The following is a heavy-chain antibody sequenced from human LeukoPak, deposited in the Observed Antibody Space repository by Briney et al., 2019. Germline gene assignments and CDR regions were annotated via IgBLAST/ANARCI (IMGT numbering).Heavy chain of an antibody. D-gene: IGHD1-26*01. CDR1: GFTFDDYA. CDR3: AKEVPGVGATGAFDI. J-gene: IGHJ3*02. Sequence: GRSLRLSCAASGFTFDDYAMHWVPQTPARGLEWVSGFSWNSGSTGYADSVKGRFTISRDNATNALYLQMNSLRAEDMALYYCAKEVPGVGATGAFDIWGQGTMVTVSS. V-gene: IGHV3-9*03. CDR2: FSWNSGST.